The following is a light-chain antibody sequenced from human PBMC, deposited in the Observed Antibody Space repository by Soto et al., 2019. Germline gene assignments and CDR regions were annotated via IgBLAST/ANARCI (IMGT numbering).Light chain of an antibody. Sequence: QSALTQPASASGSPGQSITISCTGTSSDVGGYNYVSWYQQHPGKAPKLMIYDVSNRPSGVSNRFSGSKSGNTASLTISGLQAEDEADYYCSSYTSSSTPVVFGGGTKLTLL. V-gene: IGLV2-14*01. CDR3: SSYTSSSTPVV. CDR2: DVS. J-gene: IGLJ2*01. CDR1: SSDVGGYNY.